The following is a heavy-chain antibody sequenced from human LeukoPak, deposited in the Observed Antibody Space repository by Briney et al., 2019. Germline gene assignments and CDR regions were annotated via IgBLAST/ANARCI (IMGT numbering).Heavy chain of an antibody. V-gene: IGHV4-4*07. J-gene: IGHJ4*02. D-gene: IGHD2-21*02. CDR3: ARDSRGVEVTALDY. CDR1: GGSISSYY. CDR2: IYTSGST. Sequence: PSQTLSLTCTVSGGSISSYYWSWIRQPAGKGLEWIGRIYTSGSTNYNPSLKSRVTMSVDTSKNQFSLKLSSVTAADTAVYYCARDSRGVEVTALDYWGQGTLVTVSS.